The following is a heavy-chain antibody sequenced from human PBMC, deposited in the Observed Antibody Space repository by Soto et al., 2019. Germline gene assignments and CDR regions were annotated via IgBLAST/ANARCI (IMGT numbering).Heavy chain of an antibody. CDR1: GGSISSGNYY. Sequence: PSETLSLTCTVSGGSISSGNYYWTWIRQPPGKGLKWIGYIYYSGRTYYNPSLKSRVTISLDTSNNQFSLKLTSLTAADTAVYYCARQSGYSGYDSHPIIDYWGQGTLVTVSS. CDR2: IYYSGRT. D-gene: IGHD5-12*01. J-gene: IGHJ4*02. V-gene: IGHV4-30-4*01. CDR3: ARQSGYSGYDSHPIIDY.